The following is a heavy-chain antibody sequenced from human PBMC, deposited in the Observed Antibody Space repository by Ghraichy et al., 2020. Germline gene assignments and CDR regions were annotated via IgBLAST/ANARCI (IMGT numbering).Heavy chain of an antibody. CDR3: ARIRDDDAFDI. CDR1: GFSLSTSGMC. V-gene: IGHV2-70*01. Sequence: SGPTLVKPTQTLTLTCTFSGFSLSTSGMCVSWIRQPPGKALEWLALIDWDDDKNSRKSLKTRLTISKDTSKNQVVLKMTNMDPVDTATYYCARIRDDDAFDIWGQGTMVTVSS. J-gene: IGHJ3*02. CDR2: IDWDDDK.